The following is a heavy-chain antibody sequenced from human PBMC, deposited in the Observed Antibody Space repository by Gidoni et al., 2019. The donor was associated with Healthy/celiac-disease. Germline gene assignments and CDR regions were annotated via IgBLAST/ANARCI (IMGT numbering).Heavy chain of an antibody. D-gene: IGHD3-10*01. Sequence: QVQLVQSGAEVKKPGSSVKVSCKASGGTFRSYAISWVRQAPGQGLEWMGGIIPIFGTANYAQKFQGRVTITADESTSTAYMELSSLRSEDTAVYYCARSYYYGSGSYNFDYWGQGTLVTVSS. CDR2: IIPIFGTA. J-gene: IGHJ4*02. V-gene: IGHV1-69*01. CDR1: GGTFRSYA. CDR3: ARSYYYGSGSYNFDY.